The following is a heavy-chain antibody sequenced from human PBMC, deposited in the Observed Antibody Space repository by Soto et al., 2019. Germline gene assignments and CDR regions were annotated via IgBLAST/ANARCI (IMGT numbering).Heavy chain of an antibody. CDR3: ATSHRGYYDYYYYYGMDV. V-gene: IGHV5-10-1*01. Sequence: GESLKISCKGSGYSVTSYWISWVRQMPGKGLEWMGRIDPSDSYTNYSPHFQGHVNISADKSISTAYLQWSSLKASETAMYYCATSHRGYYDYYYYYGMDVWGKGTTVTVSS. D-gene: IGHD3-3*01. CDR2: IDPSDSYT. J-gene: IGHJ6*04. CDR1: GYSVTSYW.